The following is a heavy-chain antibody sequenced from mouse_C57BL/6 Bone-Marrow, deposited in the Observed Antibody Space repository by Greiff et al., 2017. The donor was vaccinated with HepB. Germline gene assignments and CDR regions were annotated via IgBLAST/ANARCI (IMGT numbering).Heavy chain of an antibody. CDR1: GFTFSDYG. CDR2: ISSGSSTI. J-gene: IGHJ2*01. D-gene: IGHD4-1*01. CDR3: ARGANWDYDY. Sequence: VQLMESGGGLVKPGGSLKLSCAASGFTFSDYGMHWVRQAPEKGLEWVAYISSGSSTIYYADTVKGRFTISRDNAKNTLFLQMTSLRSEDTAMYYCARGANWDYDYWGQGTTLTVSS. V-gene: IGHV5-17*01.